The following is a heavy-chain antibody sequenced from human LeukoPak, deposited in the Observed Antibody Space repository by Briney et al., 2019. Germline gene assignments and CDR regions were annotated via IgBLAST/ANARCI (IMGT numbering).Heavy chain of an antibody. Sequence: SLRLSCTASGFTFGYHAINWVRQAPGSGLEWVGFTRSQAYSGTTEYATSVKDRFTISRDDSKSIAYLQMNSLKTEDTAVYYCTRDIVSISQPYYFDYWGQGTLVTV. CDR1: GFTFGYHA. D-gene: IGHD2-2*01. J-gene: IGHJ4*02. V-gene: IGHV3-49*04. CDR2: TRSQAYSGTT. CDR3: TRDIVSISQPYYFDY.